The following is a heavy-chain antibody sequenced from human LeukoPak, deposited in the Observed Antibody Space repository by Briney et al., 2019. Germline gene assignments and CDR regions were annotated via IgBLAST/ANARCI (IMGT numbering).Heavy chain of an antibody. CDR2: IDPSGAYT. V-gene: IGHV5-10-1*01. J-gene: IGHJ6*04. D-gene: IGHD2-2*01. CDR1: GYSFTCYW. CDR3: ARRRYWSSTSSSTPADYCYYGMDV. Sequence: GESLKISCKGSGYSFTCYWISWVRQMPGRGLGWMWRIDPSGAYTYYSPSFQGHVSISADKSISTAYPQCSSLKASETAIYYCARRRYWSSTSSSTPADYCYYGMDVWGKGTTVTVSS.